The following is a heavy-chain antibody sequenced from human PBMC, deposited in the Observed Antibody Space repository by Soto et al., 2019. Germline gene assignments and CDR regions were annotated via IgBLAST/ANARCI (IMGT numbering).Heavy chain of an antibody. D-gene: IGHD5-12*01. CDR2: ISSSSSYI. J-gene: IGHJ4*02. V-gene: IGHV3-21*01. Sequence: PGGSLRLSCAASGFTFSSYSMNWVRQAPGKGLEWVSSISSSSSYIYYADSVKGRFTISRDNAKNSLYLQMNSLRAEDTAVYYCAREDGYSGYHDYWGQGTLVTVSS. CDR1: GFTFSSYS. CDR3: AREDGYSGYHDY.